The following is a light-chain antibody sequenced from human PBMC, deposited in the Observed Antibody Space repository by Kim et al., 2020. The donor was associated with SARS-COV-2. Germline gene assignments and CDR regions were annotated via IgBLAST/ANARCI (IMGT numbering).Light chain of an antibody. CDR3: NSRDSSGNHP. CDR2: GKN. Sequence: AVGQKVRSTCQGDSLRTYYASWYQQKPGQAPVLVIYGKNNRPSGIPDRFSGSSSGNTASLTITGAQAEDEADYYCNSRDSSGNHPFGGGTQLTVL. CDR1: SLRTYY. J-gene: IGLJ2*01. V-gene: IGLV3-19*01.